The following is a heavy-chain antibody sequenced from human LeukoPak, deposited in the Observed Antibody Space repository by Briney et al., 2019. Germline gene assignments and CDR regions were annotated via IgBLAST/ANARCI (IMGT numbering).Heavy chain of an antibody. CDR1: GGSISSGGYY. CDR3: ARDRELLAAAGDYYYYYMDV. Sequence: SQTLSLTCTVSGGSISSGGYYWSWIRQHPGKGLEWIGYIYYSGSTYYNPSLKSRVTISVDTSKNQFSLKLSSVTAADTAVYYCARDRELLAAAGDYYYYYMDVWGKGTTVTVSS. D-gene: IGHD6-13*01. CDR2: IYYSGST. J-gene: IGHJ6*03. V-gene: IGHV4-31*03.